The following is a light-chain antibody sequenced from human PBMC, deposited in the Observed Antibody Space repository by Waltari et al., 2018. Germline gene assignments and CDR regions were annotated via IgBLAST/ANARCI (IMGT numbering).Light chain of an antibody. V-gene: IGKV1-9*01. CDR2: AAS. CDR1: QDISSY. Sequence: DIQLTQSPSFLSASVGDRVTITCRASQDISSYLAWYQQKPGKAPKLLIYAASSLQSGVPPRFSGSGSGSEFTLTISRLQPEDIATYYCQQLNSYPRTFGQGTRVEIK. J-gene: IGKJ1*01. CDR3: QQLNSYPRT.